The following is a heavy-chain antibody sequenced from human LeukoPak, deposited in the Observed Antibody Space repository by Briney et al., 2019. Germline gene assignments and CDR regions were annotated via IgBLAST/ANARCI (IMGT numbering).Heavy chain of an antibody. CDR1: GYTFTGYY. V-gene: IGHV1-2*02. D-gene: IGHD3-16*01. CDR3: ARVRYRLAETYIDC. J-gene: IGHJ4*02. Sequence: ASVKVSCKASGYTFTGYYMHWVRQAPGQGLEWMGWINPNSGDTNYAQKFQGRVTMTRDTSISTAYMELSRLRSDDTAVYYCARVRYRLAETYIDCWGQGTLVTVSS. CDR2: INPNSGDT.